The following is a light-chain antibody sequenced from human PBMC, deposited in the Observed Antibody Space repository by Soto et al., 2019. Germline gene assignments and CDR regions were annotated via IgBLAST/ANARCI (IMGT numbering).Light chain of an antibody. J-gene: IGLJ1*01. CDR1: SSNIGARYD. CDR2: GNS. V-gene: IGLV1-40*01. Sequence: QSVLTQPPSVSGAPGQRVTISCTGSSSNIGARYDVHRYQQLPGTAPKLLIHGNSNRPSGVPDRFSGSKSGTSASLAITGLRAEDEADYYCQSYDGSLSGFYVFGTGTKLTVL. CDR3: QSYDGSLSGFYV.